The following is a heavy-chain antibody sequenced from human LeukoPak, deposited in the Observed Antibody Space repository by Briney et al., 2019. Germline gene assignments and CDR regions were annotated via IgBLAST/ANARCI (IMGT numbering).Heavy chain of an antibody. D-gene: IGHD3-10*01. V-gene: IGHV1-2*04. CDR3: ARSYGSGSYSFDY. CDR1: GYTFTGYY. CDR2: INPNSGGT. Sequence: ASVTVSCKASGYTFTGYYMHWVRQAPGQGLEWMGWINPNSGGTNYAQKFQGWVTMTRDTSISTAYMELSRLRSDDTAVYYCARSYGSGSYSFDYWGQGTLVTVSS. J-gene: IGHJ4*02.